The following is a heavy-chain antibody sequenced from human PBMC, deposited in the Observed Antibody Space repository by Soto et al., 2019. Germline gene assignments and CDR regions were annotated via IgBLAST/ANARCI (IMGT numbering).Heavy chain of an antibody. CDR2: IDWDDDK. Sequence: GPTLVDPTQTLPLTCTFSWFSLSTSGMCVSWIRQPPGKALEWLARIDWDDDKYYSTSLKTRLTISKDTSKNQVVLTMTNMDPVDTATYYCARILRGQWLGTYGMDVWGQGTTVTVSS. CDR3: ARILRGQWLGTYGMDV. D-gene: IGHD6-19*01. J-gene: IGHJ6*02. CDR1: WFSLSTSGMC. V-gene: IGHV2-70*11.